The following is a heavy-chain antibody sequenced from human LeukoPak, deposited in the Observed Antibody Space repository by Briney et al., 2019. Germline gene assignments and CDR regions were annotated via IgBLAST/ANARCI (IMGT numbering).Heavy chain of an antibody. CDR3: AKEVVGATQPLYYFDF. J-gene: IGHJ4*02. V-gene: IGHV3-30*18. CDR2: IVYDGSDK. D-gene: IGHD1-26*01. Sequence: GGSLRLSCAASGFTFSSYGMHWVRQAPGKGLEWVAVIVYDGSDKYYADSVKGRFTISRDNSKNTLYLQMNSLRAEDTAVYYCAKEVVGATQPLYYFDFWGQGTLVTVSS. CDR1: GFTFSSYG.